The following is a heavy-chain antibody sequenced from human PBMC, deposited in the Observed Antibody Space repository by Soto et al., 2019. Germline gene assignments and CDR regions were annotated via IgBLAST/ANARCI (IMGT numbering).Heavy chain of an antibody. J-gene: IGHJ3*02. V-gene: IGHV4-4*02. CDR3: ARTANYDSSGSDAFDI. Sequence: QVQLQESGPGLVKPSGTLSLTCAVSGGSISSSNWWSWVRQPPGKGLEWIGEIYHSGSTNYNPSLKSPVTISVEKSKNQFSLKLSSVTAADTAVYYCARTANYDSSGSDAFDIWGQGTMVTVSS. D-gene: IGHD3-22*01. CDR2: IYHSGST. CDR1: GGSISSSNW.